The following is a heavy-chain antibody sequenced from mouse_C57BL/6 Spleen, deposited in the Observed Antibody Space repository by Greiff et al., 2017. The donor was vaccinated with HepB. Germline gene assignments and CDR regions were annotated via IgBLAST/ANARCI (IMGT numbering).Heavy chain of an antibody. D-gene: IGHD3-1*01. V-gene: IGHV1-59*01. CDR1: GYTFTSYW. Sequence: QVQLQQPGAELVRPGTSVKLSCKASGYTFTSYWMHWVKQRPGQGLEWIGVIDPSDSYTNYNQKFKGKATLTVDTSSSTAYMQLSSLTSEDSAVYYGARTGQLGCVDYWGQGTTLTVSS. J-gene: IGHJ2*01. CDR3: ARTGQLGCVDY. CDR2: IDPSDSYT.